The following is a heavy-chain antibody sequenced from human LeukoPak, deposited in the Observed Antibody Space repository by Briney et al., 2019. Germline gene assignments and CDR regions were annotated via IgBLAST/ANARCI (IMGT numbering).Heavy chain of an antibody. CDR1: GYTFTSYY. CDR2: INPSGGST. D-gene: IGHD3-3*01. V-gene: IGHV1-46*01. J-gene: IGHJ5*02. CDR3: AREPGVYDFWSGYPNWFDP. Sequence: ASVKVSCKASGYTFTSYYMHWVRQAPGQGLEWMGIINPSGGSTSYAQKFQGRVTMTRDMSTSTVYMELSSLRSEDTAVYYCAREPGVYDFWSGYPNWFDPWGQGTLVTVSS.